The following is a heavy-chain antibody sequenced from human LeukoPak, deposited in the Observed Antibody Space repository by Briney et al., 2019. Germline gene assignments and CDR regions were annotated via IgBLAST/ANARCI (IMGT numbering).Heavy chain of an antibody. CDR2: IIPILGIA. D-gene: IGHD2-15*01. J-gene: IGHJ4*02. CDR3: ATLCSGGFCYVDY. V-gene: IGHV1-69*04. CDR1: GGTFSSYA. Sequence: SVKVSCKASGGTFSSYAISWVRQAPGQGLEWMGRIIPILGIANYAQKFRGRVTITADKSTTTVFMELSSLRSEDTAVYYCATLCSGGFCYVDYWGQGILVTVSS.